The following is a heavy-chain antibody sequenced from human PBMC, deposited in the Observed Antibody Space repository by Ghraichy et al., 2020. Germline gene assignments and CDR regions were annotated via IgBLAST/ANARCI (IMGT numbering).Heavy chain of an antibody. CDR2: IYYSGST. CDR3: ARLGIRTKGGGMDV. V-gene: IGHV4-39*07. Sequence: SETLSLTCTVSGGSISSSSYYWGWILQPPGKGLEWIGSIYYSGSTYYNPSLKSRVTISVDTSKNQFSLKLSSVTAADTAVYYCARLGIRTKGGGMDVWGQGTTVTVSS. CDR1: GGSISSSSYY. D-gene: IGHD7-27*01. J-gene: IGHJ6*02.